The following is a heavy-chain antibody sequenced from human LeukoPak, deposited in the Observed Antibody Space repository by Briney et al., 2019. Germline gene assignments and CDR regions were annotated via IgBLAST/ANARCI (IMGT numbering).Heavy chain of an antibody. J-gene: IGHJ4*02. D-gene: IGHD3-3*01. CDR3: AKDLSTFGVVTTPDY. Sequence: GRSLRLSCAASGFTFDDYAMHWVRQAPGKGLEWVSGISWNNGSIGYADSVKGRFTISRDNAKNSLYLQMNSVRAEDTALYHCAKDLSTFGVVTTPDYWGQGTLVTVSS. CDR2: ISWNNGSI. V-gene: IGHV3-9*01. CDR1: GFTFDDYA.